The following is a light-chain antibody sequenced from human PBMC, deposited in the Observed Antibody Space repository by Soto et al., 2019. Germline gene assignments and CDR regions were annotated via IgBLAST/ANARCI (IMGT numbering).Light chain of an antibody. CDR1: QSVSSY. CDR3: QQCGSSST. CDR2: DGS. J-gene: IGKJ1*01. Sequence: IVLTQSPATLSLSPGERATLSCRASQSVSSYLAWYQQKPGQAPRLLIYDGSSRATGIPVRFSGSGSGTDFTLTISRLEPEDFAVYYCQQCGSSSTFGQGTKVDIK. V-gene: IGKV3-11*01.